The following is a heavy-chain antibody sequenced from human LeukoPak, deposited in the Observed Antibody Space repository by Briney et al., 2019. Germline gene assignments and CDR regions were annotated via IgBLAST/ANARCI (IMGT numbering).Heavy chain of an antibody. CDR2: ISAYNGNT. J-gene: IGHJ4*02. CDR1: GYTFTSYG. CDR3: ARDFHPYYVATGPPYFDY. V-gene: IGHV1-18*01. D-gene: IGHD3-10*02. Sequence: GASVKVSCKASGYTFTSYGISWVRQAPGQGLEWMGWISAYNGNTNYAQKLQGRVTMTTDTSTSTAYMELRSLRSDDTAVYYCARDFHPYYVATGPPYFDYWGQGTLVTVSS.